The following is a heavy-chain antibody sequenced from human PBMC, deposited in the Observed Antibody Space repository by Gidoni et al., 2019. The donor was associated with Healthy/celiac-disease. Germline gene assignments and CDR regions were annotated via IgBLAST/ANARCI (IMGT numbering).Heavy chain of an antibody. CDR2: ISSNGGST. D-gene: IGHD1-26*01. V-gene: IGHV3-64D*08. CDR1: GFPFSSYA. J-gene: IGHJ5*02. Sequence: EVQLVESGGGLVQPGGSLRLSCSASGFPFSSYAMHWVRQAPGKGLEYVSAISSNGGSTYYADSVKGRFTISRDNSKNTLYLQMSSLRAEDTAVYYCVKDRGSALNWFDPWGQGTLVTVSS. CDR3: VKDRGSALNWFDP.